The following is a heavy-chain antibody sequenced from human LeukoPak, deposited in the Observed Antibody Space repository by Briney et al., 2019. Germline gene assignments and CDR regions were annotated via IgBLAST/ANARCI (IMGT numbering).Heavy chain of an antibody. D-gene: IGHD3-10*01. CDR3: ARGYYGSGRVDY. V-gene: IGHV1-8*01. Sequence: ASVKVSCKASGYAFTSYDINWVRQATGQGLEWMGWMNPNSGNTGYAQKFQGRVTMTRNTSISTAYMELSSLRSEDTAVYYCARGYYGSGRVDYWGQGTLVTVSS. CDR2: MNPNSGNT. CDR1: GYAFTSYD. J-gene: IGHJ4*02.